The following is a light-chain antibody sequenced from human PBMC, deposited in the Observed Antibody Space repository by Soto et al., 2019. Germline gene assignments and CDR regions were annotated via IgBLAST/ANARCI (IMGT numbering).Light chain of an antibody. J-gene: IGLJ1*01. CDR2: EVT. Sequence: QFVLTQPPSASGSPGQSVTISCPGNSSGVADYKDVSWYQQHPGKAPKLIIYEVTKRPSGVPDRFSGSKSGNTASLTVSGLQAEDEADYYCSSNAGSDNYVFGTGTKVTVL. CDR1: SSGVADYKD. CDR3: SSNAGSDNYV. V-gene: IGLV2-8*01.